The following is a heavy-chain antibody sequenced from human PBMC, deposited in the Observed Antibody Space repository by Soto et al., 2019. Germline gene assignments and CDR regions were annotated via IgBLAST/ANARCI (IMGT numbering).Heavy chain of an antibody. CDR2: ISDDGSNK. CDR1: GFTFRNYG. V-gene: IGHV3-30*18. D-gene: IGHD5-18*01. J-gene: IGHJ3*02. Sequence: QVQLVESGGGVVQPGRSLRLSCAASGFTFRNYGMHWVRQAPGKGLEWVAVISDDGSNKYNVASVEGRFTISRDNSKNTLYLQMNSLRAEDTAVYYCAKGGAYTDGTNDAFDIWGQGTMVTVSS. CDR3: AKGGAYTDGTNDAFDI.